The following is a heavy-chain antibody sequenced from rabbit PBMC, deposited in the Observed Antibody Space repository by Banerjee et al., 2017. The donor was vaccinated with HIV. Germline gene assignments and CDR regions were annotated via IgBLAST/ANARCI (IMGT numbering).Heavy chain of an antibody. Sequence: QSLEESGGDLVKPGASLTLTCKASGFSFSSSYYMCWVRQAPGKGLEWIACIYAGSSGSTYYASWVNGRFTISSTSSTTVTLQMTSLTAADTATYFCARDENHSIGAFNLWGPGTLVTVS. J-gene: IGHJ4*01. D-gene: IGHD4-1*01. CDR3: ARDENHSIGAFNL. V-gene: IGHV1S40*01. CDR1: GFSFSSSYY. CDR2: IYAGSSGST.